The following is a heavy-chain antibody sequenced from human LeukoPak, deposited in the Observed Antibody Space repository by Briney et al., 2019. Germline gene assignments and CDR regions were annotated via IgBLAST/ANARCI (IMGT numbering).Heavy chain of an antibody. Sequence: GGSLRLSCADPGFIFGSRWMSRVRQAPGKGLEWVSAISGSGGSTYYADSVKGRFTLSRDNSKNTLYLQMNSLRAEDTAVYYCAKKESSSSWYDYFDYWGQGTLVTVSS. CDR3: AKKESSSSWYDYFDY. V-gene: IGHV3-23*01. CDR2: ISGSGGST. D-gene: IGHD6-13*01. CDR1: GFIFGSRW. J-gene: IGHJ4*02.